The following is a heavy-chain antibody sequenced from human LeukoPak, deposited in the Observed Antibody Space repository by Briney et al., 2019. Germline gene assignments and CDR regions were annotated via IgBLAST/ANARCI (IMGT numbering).Heavy chain of an antibody. CDR1: GFTFSNAS. Sequence: GGSLRLSCAASGFTFSNASMSWVRQAPGKGLEWVGRIKSKTDGGTTDYAAPVEGRFTISRDESKNTLYLQMNSLKTEDTAVYYCTTDTEEWFDPWGQGTLVTVSS. CDR3: TTDTEEWFDP. J-gene: IGHJ5*02. D-gene: IGHD4-17*01. V-gene: IGHV3-15*01. CDR2: IKSKTDGGTT.